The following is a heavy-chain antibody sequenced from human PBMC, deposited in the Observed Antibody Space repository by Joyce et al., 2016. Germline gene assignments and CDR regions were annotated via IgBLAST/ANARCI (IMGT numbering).Heavy chain of an antibody. CDR3: ARRPYNVHTPLSSDWYFDL. J-gene: IGHJ2*01. D-gene: IGHD1-14*01. CDR2: VYLHGIT. Sequence: QVQLQESGPGLVKPSETLSLTCGVSGLSFDLHSFWGWIRQPPGKGLEWIGNVYLHGITNCRPSLKNRVTISMDTSKNQFSLNLNSLTAADTAVYFCARRPYNVHTPLSSDWYFDLWGRGTLVTVSS. CDR1: GLSFDLHSF. V-gene: IGHV4-38-2*01.